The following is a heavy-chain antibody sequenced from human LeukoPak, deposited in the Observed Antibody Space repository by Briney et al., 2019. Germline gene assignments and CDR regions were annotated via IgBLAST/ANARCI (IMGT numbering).Heavy chain of an antibody. CDR1: GFAFSSYA. V-gene: IGHV3-23*01. D-gene: IGHD3-16*01. Sequence: PGGSLRLSCAASGFAFSSYAMSWVRQAPGKGLEWVSAISGSGGSTYYADSVKGRFTISRDNSKNTLYLQMNSLRAEDTAVYYCAKDTSAFGGVTRFDYWGQGTLVTASS. J-gene: IGHJ4*02. CDR2: ISGSGGST. CDR3: AKDTSAFGGVTRFDY.